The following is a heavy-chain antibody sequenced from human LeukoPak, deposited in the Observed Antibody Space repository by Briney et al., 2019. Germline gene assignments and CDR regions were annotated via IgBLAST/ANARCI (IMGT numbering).Heavy chain of an antibody. Sequence: ASVKVSYKASGYTFTNYGISWVRQAPGQGLEWMGWISAYNGNTNYAQKLHGRVTMTTDTSTSTAYMDLRSLRSDDTAVYYCVRERGANRVCYFDFWGQGTLVTVSP. J-gene: IGHJ4*02. CDR1: GYTFTNYG. CDR3: VRERGANRVCYFDF. V-gene: IGHV1-18*01. D-gene: IGHD4/OR15-4a*01. CDR2: ISAYNGNT.